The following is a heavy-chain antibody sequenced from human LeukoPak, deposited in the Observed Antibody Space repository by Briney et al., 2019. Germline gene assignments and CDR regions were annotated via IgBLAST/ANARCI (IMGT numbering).Heavy chain of an antibody. CDR2: INTNSGGT. Sequence: ASVKVSFKASGYTFTGYYMHWVRQAPGQGLEWMGWINTNSGGTNYAQKFQGRVTMTRDTSISTAYMELSRLRSDDTAVYYCARARWELLDWLDYWGQGTLATVSS. D-gene: IGHD1-26*01. J-gene: IGHJ4*02. V-gene: IGHV1-2*02. CDR1: GYTFTGYY. CDR3: ARARWELLDWLDY.